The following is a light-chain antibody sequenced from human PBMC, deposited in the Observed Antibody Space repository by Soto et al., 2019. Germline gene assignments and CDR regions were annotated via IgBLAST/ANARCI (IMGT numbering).Light chain of an antibody. Sequence: QSALTQPASVSGSPGQSITISCTGSSSDVGDYDFVSWYQQHPGKAPKLIIYEVSDRPSGVSNRFSGSKSGNTASLTISGLQAEDDAHYYYSSFTSSRARVVFGGGTKLTVL. J-gene: IGLJ2*01. CDR3: SSFTSSRARVV. CDR2: EVS. V-gene: IGLV2-14*01. CDR1: SSDVGDYDF.